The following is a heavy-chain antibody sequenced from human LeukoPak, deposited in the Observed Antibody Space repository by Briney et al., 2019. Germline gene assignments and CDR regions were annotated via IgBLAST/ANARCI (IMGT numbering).Heavy chain of an antibody. J-gene: IGHJ5*02. CDR2: IYTSGST. CDR3: AGMYYYDSRKFDP. CDR1: GGSFSGYY. D-gene: IGHD3-22*01. Sequence: SETLSLTCAVYGGSFSGYYWSWIRQPAGKGLEWIGRIYTSGSTNYNPSLKSRVTMSVDTSKNQFSLKLSSVTAADTAVYYCAGMYYYDSRKFDPWGQGTLVTVSS. V-gene: IGHV4-59*10.